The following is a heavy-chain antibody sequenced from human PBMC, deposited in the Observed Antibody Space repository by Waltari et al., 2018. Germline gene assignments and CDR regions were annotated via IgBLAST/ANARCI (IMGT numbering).Heavy chain of an antibody. D-gene: IGHD2-2*01. V-gene: IGHV3-74*01. J-gene: IGHJ3*02. CDR1: GFILRYYW. CDR3: ARGGQVLNWPFDM. Sequence: EVQLVESGGGLVKPGGSLRLSCAASGFILRYYWMHWVRQGPGKGLMWVSRFKSDGSSTAYADFVKGRFTVSRETARNTLYLQMNSLSAEDTAVYYCARGGQVLNWPFDMWGQGTVVTVSS. CDR2: FKSDGSST.